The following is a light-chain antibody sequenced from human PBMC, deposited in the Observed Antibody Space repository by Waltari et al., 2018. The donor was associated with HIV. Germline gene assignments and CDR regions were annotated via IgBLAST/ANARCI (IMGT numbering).Light chain of an antibody. CDR1: QSVNTW. J-gene: IGKJ1*01. CDR3: QQYNSYPWT. Sequence: DIQMTPSPSTLSASVGDRVTLTFRASQSVNTWLAWYQQSPGKAPKLLISKASSLPSGVPSRFSGSGSGTEFTLTITSLQPDDFAMYYCQQYNSYPWTFGQGTKLDIK. CDR2: KAS. V-gene: IGKV1-5*03.